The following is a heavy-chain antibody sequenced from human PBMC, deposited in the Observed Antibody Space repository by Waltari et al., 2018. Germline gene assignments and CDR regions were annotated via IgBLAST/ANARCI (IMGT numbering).Heavy chain of an antibody. CDR2: ISGSGGST. J-gene: IGHJ4*02. CDR3: ARPEPSIVGAIPPDY. CDR1: GFTFGRYA. V-gene: IGHV3-23*01. Sequence: EVQLLESGGGLVQPGGSLRLSCAASGFTFGRYAMSWVRQAPGKGLEWVSAISGSGGSTYYADSVKGRFTISRDNSKNTLYLQMNSLRAEDTAVYYCARPEPSIVGAIPPDYWGQGTLVTVSS. D-gene: IGHD1-26*01.